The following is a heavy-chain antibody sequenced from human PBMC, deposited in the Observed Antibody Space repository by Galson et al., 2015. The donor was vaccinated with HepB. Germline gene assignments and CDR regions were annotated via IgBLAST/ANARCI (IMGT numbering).Heavy chain of an antibody. J-gene: IGHJ4*02. CDR1: GFTFNIYS. D-gene: IGHD6-19*01. Sequence: SLRLSCAASGFTFNIYSINWVRQAPGKGLEWLSYISSTSTTIYYADSVKGRFTVSRDNAKNSVYLQMNSLRDEDTAVYFCAREEAVAGLDYWGQGTLLTVSS. V-gene: IGHV3-48*02. CDR3: AREEAVAGLDY. CDR2: ISSTSTTI.